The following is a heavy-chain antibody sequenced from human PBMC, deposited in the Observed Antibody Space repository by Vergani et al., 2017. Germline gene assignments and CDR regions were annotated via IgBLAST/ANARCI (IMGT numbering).Heavy chain of an antibody. J-gene: IGHJ5*02. CDR3: ARGYYDYVWGSYRPTNWFDP. V-gene: IGHV3-30-3*01. CDR1: GFTFSSYA. CDR2: ISYDGSNK. D-gene: IGHD3-16*02. Sequence: QVQLVESGGGVVQPGRSLRLSCAASGFTFSSYAMHWVRQAPGKGLEWVAVISYDGSNKYYADSVKGRFTISRDNAKNSLYLQMNSLRAEDTAVYYCARGYYDYVWGSYRPTNWFDPWGQGTLVTVSS.